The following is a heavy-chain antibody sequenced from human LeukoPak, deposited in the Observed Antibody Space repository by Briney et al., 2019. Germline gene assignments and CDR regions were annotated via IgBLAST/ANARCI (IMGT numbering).Heavy chain of an antibody. D-gene: IGHD6-13*01. CDR2: IYHSGST. J-gene: IGHJ4*02. CDR3: ARLKYSSSWPRTLGGYFDY. V-gene: IGHV4-4*02. CDR1: GGSISSSNW. Sequence: PSETLSLTCAVSGGSISSSNWWSWVRQPPGKGLEWIGEIYHSGSTNYNPSLKSRVTISVDKSKSQFSLKLSSVTAADTAVYYCARLKYSSSWPRTLGGYFDYWGQGTLVTVSS.